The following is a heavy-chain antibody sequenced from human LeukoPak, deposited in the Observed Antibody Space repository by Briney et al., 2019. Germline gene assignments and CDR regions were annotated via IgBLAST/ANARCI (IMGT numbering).Heavy chain of an antibody. D-gene: IGHD5-18*01. CDR2: ISGSGGST. CDR1: GFTFSSYA. CDR3: AKVRNRGYSYGVDAFDI. J-gene: IGHJ3*02. Sequence: PGGSLRLSCAASGFTFSSYAMSWVRQAPGKGLEWVSAISGSGGSTYYADSVKGRFTISRDNSKNTLYLQMNSLRAEDTAVYYCAKVRNRGYSYGVDAFDIWGQGTMVTVSS. V-gene: IGHV3-23*01.